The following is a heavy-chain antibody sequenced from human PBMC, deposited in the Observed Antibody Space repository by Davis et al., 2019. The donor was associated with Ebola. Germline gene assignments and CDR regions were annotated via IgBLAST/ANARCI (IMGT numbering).Heavy chain of an antibody. CDR1: GGSISSYY. D-gene: IGHD5-12*01. J-gene: IGHJ6*02. Sequence: PSETLSLTCTVSGGSISSYYWSWVRQPPGKGLEWIGYIYYSGSTNYNPSLKSRVTISVDTSKNQFSLKLSSVTAADTAVYYCARLGYPYYYGMDVWGQGTTVTVSS. CDR2: IYYSGST. CDR3: ARLGYPYYYGMDV. V-gene: IGHV4-59*01.